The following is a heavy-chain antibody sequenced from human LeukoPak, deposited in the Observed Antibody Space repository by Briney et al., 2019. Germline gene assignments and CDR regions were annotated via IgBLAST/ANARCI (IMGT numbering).Heavy chain of an antibody. Sequence: GGSLRLSCAASGFTFDDYGMSWVRQAPGKGLEWVSAISGSGGSTYYADSVKGRFTIFRDNSKNTLYLQMNSLRAEDTAVYYCAKANRQLREWFDPWGQGTLVTVSS. CDR2: ISGSGGST. J-gene: IGHJ5*02. CDR1: GFTFDDYG. D-gene: IGHD1-14*01. CDR3: AKANRQLREWFDP. V-gene: IGHV3-23*01.